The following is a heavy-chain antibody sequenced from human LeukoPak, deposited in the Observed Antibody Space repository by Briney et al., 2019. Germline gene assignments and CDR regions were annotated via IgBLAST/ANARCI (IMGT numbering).Heavy chain of an antibody. J-gene: IGHJ4*02. V-gene: IGHV3-23*01. CDR2: ISGSGGSI. CDR3: AKGGDGYNYYFDY. Sequence: PGGSLRLSCVASGFTFGKYWMSWVRQAPGKGLEWVSGISGSGGSIRYADSVKGRFIISRDNSKNTLYLQMNSLRAEDTAVYYCAKGGDGYNYYFDYWGQETLVTVSS. CDR1: GFTFGKYW. D-gene: IGHD5-24*01.